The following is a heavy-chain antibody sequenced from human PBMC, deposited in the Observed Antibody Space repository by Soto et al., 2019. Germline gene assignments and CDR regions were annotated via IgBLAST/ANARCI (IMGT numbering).Heavy chain of an antibody. Sequence: GGALRLNCAASGFTFRSYGMHWVRQAPGKGLEWVAVIWYDGSNKYYADSVKGRFTISRDNSKNTLYLQMNSLRAEDTAVYYCARDLHYYDSSGPLDYWGQGTLVTVPQ. D-gene: IGHD3-22*01. CDR2: IWYDGSNK. V-gene: IGHV3-33*01. CDR3: ARDLHYYDSSGPLDY. J-gene: IGHJ4*02. CDR1: GFTFRSYG.